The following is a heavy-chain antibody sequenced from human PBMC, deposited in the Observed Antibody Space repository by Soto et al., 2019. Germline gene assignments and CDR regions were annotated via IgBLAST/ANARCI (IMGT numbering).Heavy chain of an antibody. Sequence: EERLVQSGGGLVQPGGSLRLSCAAYEFSVGGNYMSWVRQAPGKGLELVSLIYSGGNPFYADSMKGRFTLSRDNSNNMLYLQMDSLRAEYTAVYYCARGPNSDCWGQGTLVIVSS. CDR2: IYSGGNP. J-gene: IGHJ4*02. D-gene: IGHD2-21*01. V-gene: IGHV3-53*01. CDR3: ARGPNSDC. CDR1: EFSVGGNY.